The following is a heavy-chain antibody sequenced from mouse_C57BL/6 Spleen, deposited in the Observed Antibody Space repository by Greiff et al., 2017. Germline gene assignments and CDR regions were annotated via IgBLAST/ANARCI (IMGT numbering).Heavy chain of an antibody. V-gene: IGHV1-15*01. CDR2: IDPETGGT. J-gene: IGHJ1*03. CDR3: TRKDGYEDLRYFDV. D-gene: IGHD2-2*01. Sequence: VQLVESGAELVRPGASVTLSCKASGYTFPDYEMHWVKQTPVHGLEWIGAIDPETGGTAYHKKFKGKAILTADKSSSTDYMVLRSLTSEDSAVYYSTRKDGYEDLRYFDVWGTGTTVTVSS. CDR1: GYTFPDYE.